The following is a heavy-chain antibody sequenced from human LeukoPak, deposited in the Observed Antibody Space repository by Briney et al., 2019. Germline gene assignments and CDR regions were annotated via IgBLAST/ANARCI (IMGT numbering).Heavy chain of an antibody. CDR1: GFTFSSYA. CDR2: ISGSGGST. CDR3: AKDKLGSVVTHKNYFDY. D-gene: IGHD3-22*01. Sequence: GGSLRLSCAASGFTFSSYAMSWVRQATGKGLEWVSAISGSGGSTYYADSVKGRFTISRDNSKNTLYLQMNSLRAEDTAVYYCAKDKLGSVVTHKNYFDYWGQGTLVTASS. J-gene: IGHJ4*02. V-gene: IGHV3-23*01.